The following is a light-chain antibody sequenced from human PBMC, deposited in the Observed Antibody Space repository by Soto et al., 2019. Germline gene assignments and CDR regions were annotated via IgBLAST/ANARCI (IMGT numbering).Light chain of an antibody. CDR3: LQPNSYTPT. J-gene: IGKJ1*01. CDR2: AAS. V-gene: IGKV1-17*03. CDR1: QGISNY. Sequence: EIQMAQSASAMSAAVGNRVTITGRASQGISNYLAWFQQKPGKVPKGLIYAASSLQSGVPSRFSGSASGTEGTITISSLKHEDVATYYCLQPNSYTPTFGQGTKVDI.